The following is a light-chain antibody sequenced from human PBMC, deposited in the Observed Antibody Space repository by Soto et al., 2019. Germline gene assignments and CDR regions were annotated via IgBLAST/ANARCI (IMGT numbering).Light chain of an antibody. J-gene: IGLJ2*01. CDR3: CSYTGTGTLAL. CDR1: SSDVGGYNY. V-gene: IGLV2-14*01. Sequence: QSALTQPASVSGSPGQSITISCTGTSSDVGGYNYVSWYQQHPGKAPTLLVYAVNKRPSWVSNRFSGSKSGNTASLAISGLQTEDEADYYCCSYTGTGTLALFGRGTKVTVL. CDR2: AVN.